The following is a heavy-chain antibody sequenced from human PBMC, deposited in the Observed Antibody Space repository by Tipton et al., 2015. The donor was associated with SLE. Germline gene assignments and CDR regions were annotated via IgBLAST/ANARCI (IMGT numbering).Heavy chain of an antibody. D-gene: IGHD3-22*01. CDR3: ARTYYHFDY. CDR1: GGSLSSSSYY. CDR2: IYNSGRS. J-gene: IGHJ4*02. Sequence: TLSLTCTVSGGSLSSSSYYWGWIRQPPGKGLEWIGSIYNSGRSYYNASLKSRVTISVDTSKNQFSLKLTSLTAADTAVYYCARTYYHFDYWGQGTLVTVSS. V-gene: IGHV4-39*01.